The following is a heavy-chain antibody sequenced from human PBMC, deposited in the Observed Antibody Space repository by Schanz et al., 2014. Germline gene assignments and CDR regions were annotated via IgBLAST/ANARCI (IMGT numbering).Heavy chain of an antibody. D-gene: IGHD4-17*01. CDR3: AKYCPSDYGDHCFDF. Sequence: EVLLVDSGGGLVQPGGSLRLSCGASGITFSNHAMSWVRQAPGKGLEWVAAISGRGGRTYYADSVKGRFTISRDNSKNALYLQMISLRAEDTAVYYCAKYCPSDYGDHCFDFWGQGTLVTVSS. V-gene: IGHV3-23*04. CDR2: ISGRGGRT. J-gene: IGHJ4*02. CDR1: GITFSNHA.